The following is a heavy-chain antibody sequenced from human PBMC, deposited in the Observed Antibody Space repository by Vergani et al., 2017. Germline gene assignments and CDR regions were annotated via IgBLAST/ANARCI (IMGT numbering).Heavy chain of an antibody. CDR2: INPNSGGT. D-gene: IGHD4-17*01. Sequence: QVQLVQSGAEVKKPGASVKVSCKVSGYTLTELSMHWVRQAPGKGLEWMGWINPNSGGTNYAQKFQGRVTMTRDTSISTAYMELSRLRSDDTAVYYCARSTLMTTVTYFDYWGQGTLVTVSS. J-gene: IGHJ4*02. V-gene: IGHV1-2*02. CDR1: GYTLTELS. CDR3: ARSTLMTTVTYFDY.